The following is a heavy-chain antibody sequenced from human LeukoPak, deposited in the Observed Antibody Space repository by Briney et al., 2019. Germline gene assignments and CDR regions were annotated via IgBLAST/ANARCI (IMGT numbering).Heavy chain of an antibody. CDR2: ISYDGSNT. Sequence: GGSLSLSCAASGITFINHAMDWVRPAPGQGLEWVAVISYDGSNTYYADSVKGRFTISRDNSKSTLYLQMNSLRVEDTAVYYCARNPGVGSSWYRLHYWGQGTLVTVSS. CDR3: ARNPGVGSSWYRLHY. J-gene: IGHJ4*02. D-gene: IGHD6-13*01. CDR1: GITFINHA. V-gene: IGHV3-30-3*01.